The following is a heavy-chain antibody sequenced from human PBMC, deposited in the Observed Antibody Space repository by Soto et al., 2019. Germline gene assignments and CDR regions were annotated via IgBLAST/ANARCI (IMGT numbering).Heavy chain of an antibody. J-gene: IGHJ5*02. CDR2: IYWDDDK. CDR3: AHSVEGWLLFRHTDMKNNWFDP. D-gene: IGHD3-3*01. CDR1: GFSLSTSGVG. V-gene: IGHV2-5*02. Sequence: SGPTLVNPTQTLTLTCTFSGFSLSTSGVGVGWIRQPPGKALEWLALIYWDDDKRYSPSLKSRLTITKDTSKNQVVLTMTNMDPVDTATYYCAHSVEGWLLFRHTDMKNNWFDPWGQGTLVTVSS.